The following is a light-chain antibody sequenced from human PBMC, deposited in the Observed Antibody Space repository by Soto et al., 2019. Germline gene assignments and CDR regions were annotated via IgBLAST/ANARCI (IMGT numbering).Light chain of an antibody. CDR2: EVS. CDR1: SSDVGGYNY. CDR3: SSYAGSNNLGV. J-gene: IGLJ1*01. Sequence: QSVLTQPPSASGSPGQSVTISCTGTSSDVGGYNYVSWYQQHPGKAPKLMIYEVSKRPSGVPDRFSGSKSGNTASLTVSGLQAEDEADYYCSSYAGSNNLGVFG. V-gene: IGLV2-8*01.